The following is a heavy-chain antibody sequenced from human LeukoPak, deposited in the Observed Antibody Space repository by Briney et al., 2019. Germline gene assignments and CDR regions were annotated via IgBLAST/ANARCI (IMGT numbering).Heavy chain of an antibody. Sequence: GASAKVSCKASGYTFTSYGISWVRQAPGQGLEWMGIINPSGGSTSYAQKFQGRVTMTRDMSTSTVYMELSSLRSEDTAVYYCARGKRQLDGAFDYWGQGTLVTVSS. CDR2: INPSGGST. J-gene: IGHJ4*02. CDR1: GYTFTSYG. CDR3: ARGKRQLDGAFDY. D-gene: IGHD6-6*01. V-gene: IGHV1-46*01.